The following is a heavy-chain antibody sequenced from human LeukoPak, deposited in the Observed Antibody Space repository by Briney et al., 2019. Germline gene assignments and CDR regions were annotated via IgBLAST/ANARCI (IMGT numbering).Heavy chain of an antibody. V-gene: IGHV1-8*01. J-gene: IGHJ6*02. Sequence: ASVKVSCKASGYTFTSYDINWVRQATGQGLEWMGWMNPNSGNTGYAQKFQGRVTMTRNTSISTAYMELSSLRSEDTAVYYCARKGGAPSRYYYYGMDVWGQGTTVTVS. CDR3: ARKGGAPSRYYYYGMDV. D-gene: IGHD3-16*01. CDR1: GYTFTSYD. CDR2: MNPNSGNT.